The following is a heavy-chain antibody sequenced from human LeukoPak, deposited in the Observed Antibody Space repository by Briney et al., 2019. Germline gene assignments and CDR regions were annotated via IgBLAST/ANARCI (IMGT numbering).Heavy chain of an antibody. CDR1: GFTFSSYS. CDR2: ISSSSSTI. D-gene: IGHD6-6*01. J-gene: IGHJ6*03. CDR3: ARDLRPLSSSARYYYYYYMDV. Sequence: PGGSLRLSCAASGFTFSSYSMNWVRQAPGKGLEWVSYISSSSSTIYYADSVKGRFTISRDNAKNSLYLQMNSLRDEDTAVYYCARDLRPLSSSARYYYYYYMDVWGKGTTVTVSS. V-gene: IGHV3-48*02.